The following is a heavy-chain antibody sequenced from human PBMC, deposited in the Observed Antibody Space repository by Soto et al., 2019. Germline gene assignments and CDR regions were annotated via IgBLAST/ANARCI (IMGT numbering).Heavy chain of an antibody. CDR3: ARAGPDYYYYGLDV. Sequence: TLSLTCAVSGDSVSTNSAAWNWIRQSPSRGLEWLGRTYYRSKWYNDYAVSVKSRININADTSKNQISLQLNSVTPEDTAVYYCARAGPDYYYYGLDVWGQGTTVTVSS. CDR2: TYYRSKWYN. CDR1: GDSVSTNSAA. J-gene: IGHJ6*02. D-gene: IGHD3-10*01. V-gene: IGHV6-1*01.